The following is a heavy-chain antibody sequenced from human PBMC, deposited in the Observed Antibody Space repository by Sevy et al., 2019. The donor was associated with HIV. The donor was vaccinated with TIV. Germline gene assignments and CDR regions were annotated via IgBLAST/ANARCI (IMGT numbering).Heavy chain of an antibody. CDR1: GFTFSSYA. CDR3: ARGQWAAWYDSSGYQRTGDAFDI. CDR2: ISYDGSNK. Sequence: GSLRLSCAASGFTFSSYAMHWVRQAPGKGLEWVAVISYDGSNKYYADSVKGRFTISRDNSKNTLYLQMSSLRAEDTAVYYCARGQWAAWYDSSGYQRTGDAFDIWGQGTMVTVSS. V-gene: IGHV3-30*04. D-gene: IGHD3-22*01. J-gene: IGHJ3*02.